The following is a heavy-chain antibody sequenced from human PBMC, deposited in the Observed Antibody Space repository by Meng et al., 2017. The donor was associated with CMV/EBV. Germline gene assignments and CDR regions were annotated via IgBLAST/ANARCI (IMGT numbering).Heavy chain of an antibody. J-gene: IGHJ6*02. V-gene: IGHV1-69*05. D-gene: IGHD2-2*01. Sequence: SVKVSCKASGGTFSSYAISWVRQAPGQGLEWMGGISPIFGAANYAQKFQGRVTITTDESTSTAYMELSSLRSEDTAVYYCARAQVVVVPAAIHYYYYGMDVWGQGTTVTVSS. CDR1: GGTFSSYA. CDR2: ISPIFGAA. CDR3: ARAQVVVVPAAIHYYYYGMDV.